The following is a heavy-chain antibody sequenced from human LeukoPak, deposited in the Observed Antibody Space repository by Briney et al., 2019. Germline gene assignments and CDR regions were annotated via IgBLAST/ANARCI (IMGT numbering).Heavy chain of an antibody. J-gene: IGHJ2*01. CDR1: GFTFSSYA. Sequence: PGGSLRLSCAASGFTFSSYAMSWVRQSPGKGLEWIGYIYYSGNTNYNPSLKSRVTISVDTSKNQVSLKLSSVTAADTAVYYCARDGDMVARYFDLWGRGTPVTVSS. V-gene: IGHV4-59*01. D-gene: IGHD5-12*01. CDR2: IYYSGNT. CDR3: ARDGDMVARYFDL.